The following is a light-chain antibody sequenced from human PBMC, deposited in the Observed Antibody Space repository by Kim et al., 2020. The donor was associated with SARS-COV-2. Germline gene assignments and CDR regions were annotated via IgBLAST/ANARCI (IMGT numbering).Light chain of an antibody. J-gene: IGKJ5*01. CDR1: QGISSS. CDR3: QQLKTYPIT. V-gene: IGKV1-9*01. CDR2: AAS. Sequence: GDSVTITCRSSQGISSSLAWYQQKPGKAPNLLIYAASTLQSGVPSRFSGSTSGTSGTEFTLTISSLQPEDFATYYCQQLKTYPITFGQGTRLEIK.